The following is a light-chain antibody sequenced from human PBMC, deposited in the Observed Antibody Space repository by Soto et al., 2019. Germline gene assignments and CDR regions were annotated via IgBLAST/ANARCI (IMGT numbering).Light chain of an antibody. Sequence: QSVLTKSSSASASLGSSVKLTCTLSSGHRSSIIAWHQQQPGKAPRYLMKLEGSGSYNKGSGIPDRFSGSSSGADRYLTIANLQFEDEADYYCETWDSNIRLFGGGTKLTVL. CDR1: SGHRSSI. V-gene: IGLV4-60*02. CDR2: LEGSGSY. CDR3: ETWDSNIRL. J-gene: IGLJ3*02.